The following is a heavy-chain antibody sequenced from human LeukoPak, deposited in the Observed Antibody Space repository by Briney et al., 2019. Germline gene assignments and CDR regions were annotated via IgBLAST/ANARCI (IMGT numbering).Heavy chain of an antibody. V-gene: IGHV3-23*01. CDR1: GFTFSSYG. Sequence: GGTLRLSCAVSGFTFSSYGMSWVRQAPGKGLEWVSAISGSGGSTYYADSVKGWFTISRDNSKNTLYLQMNSLRAEDTAVYYCAKGGIVVVPTDTDFDYWGQGTLVTVSS. CDR3: AKGGIVVVPTDTDFDY. J-gene: IGHJ4*02. CDR2: ISGSGGST. D-gene: IGHD2-2*01.